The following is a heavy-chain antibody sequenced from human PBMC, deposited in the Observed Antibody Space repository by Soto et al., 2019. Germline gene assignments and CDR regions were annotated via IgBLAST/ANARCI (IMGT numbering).Heavy chain of an antibody. D-gene: IGHD3-3*01. CDR1: GFTFSSYW. Sequence: EVQLVESGGGLVQPGGSLRLSCAASGFTFSSYWMSWVRQAPGKGLEWVANIKQDGSEKYYVDSVKGRFTISRDNAKNPLYLQMNSLRAEDTAVYYCARDWGSALYDSGGYWGQGTLVTVSS. CDR3: ARDWGSALYDSGGY. J-gene: IGHJ4*02. CDR2: IKQDGSEK. V-gene: IGHV3-7*01.